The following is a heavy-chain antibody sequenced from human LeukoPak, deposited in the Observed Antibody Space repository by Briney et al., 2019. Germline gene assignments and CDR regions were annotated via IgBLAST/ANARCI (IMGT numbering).Heavy chain of an antibody. D-gene: IGHD6-19*01. CDR3: ARHAPSDTSGWYYFDY. CDR2: IYTSGST. CDR1: GGSISSHF. Sequence: SETLSLTFTVSGGSISSHFWSWIRQPPGKGPEWIGRIYTSGSTNYNPSLKSRVTISVDTSKNQFSLKLSSVTAADTAVYYCARHAPSDTSGWYYFDYWGQGTLVTVSS. J-gene: IGHJ4*02. V-gene: IGHV4-59*08.